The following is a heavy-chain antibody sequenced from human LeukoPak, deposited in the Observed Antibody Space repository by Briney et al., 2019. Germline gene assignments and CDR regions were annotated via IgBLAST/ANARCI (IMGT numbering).Heavy chain of an antibody. CDR3: ARDAEIQLWLAIDY. CDR1: GFTFSSYG. CDR2: IRYDGSNK. V-gene: IGHV3-30*02. Sequence: GGSLRLSCAASGFTFSSYGMHWVRQAPGKGLEWVAFIRYDGSNKYYADSVKGRFTVSRDNSKNTLYLQMNSLRAEDTAVYYCARDAEIQLWLAIDYWGQGTLVTVSS. D-gene: IGHD5-18*01. J-gene: IGHJ4*02.